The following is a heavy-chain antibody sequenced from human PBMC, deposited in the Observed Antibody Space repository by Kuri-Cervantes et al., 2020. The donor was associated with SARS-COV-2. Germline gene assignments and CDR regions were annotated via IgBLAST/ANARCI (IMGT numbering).Heavy chain of an antibody. D-gene: IGHD3-22*01. CDR2: IRFDSTKK. J-gene: IGHJ4*02. Sequence: GESLKISCAASGFSFNNYGMHWVRQAPGKGLEWVAFIRFDSTKKDHVDSVKGRFTVSRDNSKNTLYLQMNSLRAEDTAVYYCAKLTYYDSGGDYWGQGTLVTVSS. CDR1: GFSFNNYG. CDR3: AKLTYYDSGGDY. V-gene: IGHV3-30*02.